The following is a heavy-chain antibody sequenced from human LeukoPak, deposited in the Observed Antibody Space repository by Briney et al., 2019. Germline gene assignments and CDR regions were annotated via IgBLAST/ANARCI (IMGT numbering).Heavy chain of an antibody. CDR3: AKGKSHWRDAFDA. V-gene: IGHV3-30-3*01. Sequence: PGGSLRLSCAASGFTFSSYAMHWVRQAPGKGLEWVAVISYDGSNKYYADSVKGRFTISRDNSKNTLYLQLNSLRAEDTAVYYCAKGKSHWRDAFDAWGQGTMVTVSS. J-gene: IGHJ3*01. CDR1: GFTFSSYA. CDR2: ISYDGSNK. D-gene: IGHD1-1*01.